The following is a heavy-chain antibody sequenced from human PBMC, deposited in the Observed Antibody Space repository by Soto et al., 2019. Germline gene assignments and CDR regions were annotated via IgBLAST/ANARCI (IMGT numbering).Heavy chain of an antibody. CDR2: INPNSGGT. J-gene: IGHJ4*02. Sequence: QVQLVQSGAEVKKPGASVNVSCKASGYTFTGYYIHWVRQAPGQGLEWMGWINPNSGGTKYAPKFQGRVTVTSDTSISTTYMELSGLRSDDTAVYYCARVKENCGRGSSYSKFDYCGQGTLVTVSS. CDR1: GYTFTGYY. V-gene: IGHV1-2*02. D-gene: IGHD2-15*01. CDR3: ARVKENCGRGSSYSKFDY.